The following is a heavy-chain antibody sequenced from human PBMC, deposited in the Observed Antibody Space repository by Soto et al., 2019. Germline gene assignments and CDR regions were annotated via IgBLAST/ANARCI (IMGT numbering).Heavy chain of an antibody. CDR3: ERQGFGPLHGLVDV. CDR1: GGSISSYY. CDR2: VHHSWGS. Sequence: QVQLQESGPGLVKPSETLSLSCTVSGGSISSYYWSWFRQSPGKRMEWIGYVHHSWGSSYNPSLQNRVAISLDTSPSPFSLKVTSVTATATAVYYCERQGFGPLHGLVDVWGQGTTVTVSS. D-gene: IGHD3-10*01. J-gene: IGHJ6*02. V-gene: IGHV4-59*08.